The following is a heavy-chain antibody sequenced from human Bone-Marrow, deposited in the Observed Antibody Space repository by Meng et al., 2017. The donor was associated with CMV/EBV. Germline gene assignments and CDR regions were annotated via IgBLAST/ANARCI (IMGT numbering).Heavy chain of an antibody. CDR3: ARDKWELYFDY. V-gene: IGHV3-23*01. Sequence: GESLKISCAASGFTFSSYAMSWVRQAPGKGLEWVSAISGSGGSTYYADSVKGRFSISRDNAKNTLYLEMNSLRAEDSAVYYCARDKWELYFDYWGQGALVTVSS. CDR2: ISGSGGST. J-gene: IGHJ4*02. D-gene: IGHD1-26*01. CDR1: GFTFSSYA.